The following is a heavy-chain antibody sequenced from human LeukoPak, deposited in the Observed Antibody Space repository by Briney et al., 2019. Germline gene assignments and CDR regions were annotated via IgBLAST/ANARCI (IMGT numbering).Heavy chain of an antibody. CDR2: ISSSSSYI. CDR1: GFTFSSYS. J-gene: IGHJ4*02. Sequence: PGGSLRLSCAASGFTFSSYSMNWVRQAPGKGLEWVSSISSSSSYIYYADSVKGRFTISRDNAKNSLYLQMNSLRAEDTAVYYCARGVYCSGGSCLLSFFDYWGQGTLVTVSS. V-gene: IGHV3-21*01. CDR3: ARGVYCSGGSCLLSFFDY. D-gene: IGHD2-15*01.